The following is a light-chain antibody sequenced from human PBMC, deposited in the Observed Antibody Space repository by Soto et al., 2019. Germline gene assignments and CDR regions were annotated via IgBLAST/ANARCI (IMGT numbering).Light chain of an antibody. CDR2: GAS. CDR3: QQYGSSPTWT. V-gene: IGKV3-20*01. CDR1: QSVSSSY. J-gene: IGKJ1*01. Sequence: EIVLTQSPGTLSLSPGERATLSCRASQSVSSSYLAWYQQKPGQAPRLLIYGASSRATGTPDRFSGSGSGTDFTLTISRLEPEDFAMYYCQQYGSSPTWTFGQGTKVEIK.